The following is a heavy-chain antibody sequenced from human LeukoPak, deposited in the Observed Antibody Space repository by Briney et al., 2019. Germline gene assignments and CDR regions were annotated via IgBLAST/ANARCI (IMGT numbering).Heavy chain of an antibody. CDR2: ISYDGSNK. D-gene: IGHD3-10*01. Sequence: GGSLRLSCAASGFTFSSYAMSWVRQAPGKGLEWVAVISYDGSNKYYADSVKGRFTISRDNSKNTLYLQMNSLRAEDTAVYYCAKDSITMVRGVNYYYYGMDVWGQGTTVTVSS. V-gene: IGHV3-30*18. CDR1: GFTFSSYA. CDR3: AKDSITMVRGVNYYYYGMDV. J-gene: IGHJ6*02.